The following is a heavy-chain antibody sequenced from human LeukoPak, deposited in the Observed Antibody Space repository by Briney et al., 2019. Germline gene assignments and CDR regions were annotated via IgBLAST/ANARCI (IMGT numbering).Heavy chain of an antibody. CDR1: GFTFSSYE. CDR3: ARDLSCGGDCYSNDAFDI. V-gene: IGHV3-48*03. CDR2: ISTSGSIT. Sequence: GGSLRLSCTASGFTFSSYEMNWVRQAPGKGLTWISYISTSGSITDYADSVKGRFTISRDNAQNSLYLQMNSLRAEDTAMYYCARDLSCGGDCYSNDAFDIWGQGTMVTVSS. D-gene: IGHD2-21*02. J-gene: IGHJ3*02.